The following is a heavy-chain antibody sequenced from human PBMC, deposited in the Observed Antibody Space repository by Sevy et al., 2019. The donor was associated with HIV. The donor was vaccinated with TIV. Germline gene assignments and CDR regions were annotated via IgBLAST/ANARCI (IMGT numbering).Heavy chain of an antibody. CDR1: GYTFTSYG. CDR3: ARDRQIFGVVGDYYXXXDX. V-gene: IGHV1-18*04. Sequence: ASVKVSCKASGYTFTSYGISWVRQAPGQGLEWMGWISAYNGNTNYAQKLQGRVTMTTDTSTSTAYMELRSLRSDDTAVYYCARDRQIFGVVGDYYXXXDXWGKGTTVTVSS. D-gene: IGHD3-3*01. J-gene: IGHJ6*03. CDR2: ISAYNGNT.